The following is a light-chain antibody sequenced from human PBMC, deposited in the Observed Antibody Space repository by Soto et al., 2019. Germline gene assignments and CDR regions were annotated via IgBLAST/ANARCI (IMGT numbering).Light chain of an antibody. J-gene: IGKJ1*01. CDR2: DAS. V-gene: IGKV1-5*01. CDR3: QQYNSYSRT. Sequence: DIQLTQSPSTLSASVGDRVTITCRASQSISSWLAWYQQKPGKAPKLLIYDASSLESGVPSRFSGSGSGTEFTLTISSLQPDDFATYYCQQYNSYSRTFGHGTKV. CDR1: QSISSW.